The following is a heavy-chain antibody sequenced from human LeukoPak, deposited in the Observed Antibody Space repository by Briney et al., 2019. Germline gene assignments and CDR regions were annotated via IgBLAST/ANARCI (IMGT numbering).Heavy chain of an antibody. CDR2: IKQDGSEK. CDR3: ARDDCSSISCYHNWFDP. CDR1: GFTFSSYW. V-gene: IGHV3-7*01. J-gene: IGHJ5*02. Sequence: GGSLRLSCAASGFTFSSYWMSWVRQAPGKGLGWVANIKQDGSEKYYVDSVKGRFTISRDNAKNSLYLQMNSLRAEDTAVYYCARDDCSSISCYHNWFDPWGQGTLVTVSS. D-gene: IGHD2-2*01.